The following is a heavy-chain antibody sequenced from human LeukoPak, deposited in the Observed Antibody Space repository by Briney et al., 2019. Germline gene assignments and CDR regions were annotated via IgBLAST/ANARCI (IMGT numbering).Heavy chain of an antibody. J-gene: IGHJ5*02. Sequence: SETLSLTCAVYGGSFSGYYWSWIRQPPGKGLEWIGEINHSGSTNYNPSLKSRVTISVDTSKNQLSLKLSSVTAADTAVYYCASAGRSSSSYWFDPWGQGTLVTVSS. V-gene: IGHV4-34*01. CDR1: GGSFSGYY. CDR3: ASAGRSSSSYWFDP. CDR2: INHSGST. D-gene: IGHD6-6*01.